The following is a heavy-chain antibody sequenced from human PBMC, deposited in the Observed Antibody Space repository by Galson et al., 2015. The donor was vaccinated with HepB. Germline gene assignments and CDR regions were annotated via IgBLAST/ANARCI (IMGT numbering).Heavy chain of an antibody. J-gene: IGHJ6*02. CDR3: ARDQGYELGSFADYYYYYGMDV. V-gene: IGHV1-3*01. CDR2: INAGNGNT. Sequence: SVKVSCKASGYTFTSYAMHWVRQAPGQRLEWMGWINAGNGNTKYSQKFQGRVTITRDTSASTAYMELSSLRSEDTAVYYCARDQGYELGSFADYYYYYGMDVWGQGTTVTVSS. CDR1: GYTFTSYA. D-gene: IGHD2-15*01.